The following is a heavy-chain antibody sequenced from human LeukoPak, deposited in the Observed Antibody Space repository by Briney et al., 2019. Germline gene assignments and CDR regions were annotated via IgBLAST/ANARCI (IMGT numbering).Heavy chain of an antibody. CDR3: ARDSRAYTFPFDY. CDR2: INPNSGDT. D-gene: IGHD2/OR15-2a*01. J-gene: IGHJ4*02. Sequence: GASVKVSCKASGYTFTSYTIHWVRQAPGQGLEWMGWINPNSGDTNYAQKFQDRVTMTRDTSISIAYMELRSLRSDDTAVYYCARDSRAYTFPFDYWGQGTLVTVSS. V-gene: IGHV1-2*02. CDR1: GYTFTSYT.